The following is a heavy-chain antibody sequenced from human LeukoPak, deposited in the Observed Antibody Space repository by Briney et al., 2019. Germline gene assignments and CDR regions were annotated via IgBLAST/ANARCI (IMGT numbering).Heavy chain of an antibody. CDR2: ISAYYGNT. D-gene: IGHD6-13*01. V-gene: IGHV1-18*01. CDR3: ARTRMYRGKSQQLVDFDY. Sequence: ASVKVSCKASGYTFTSYGISWVRQAPGQGLEWMGWISAYYGNTNYAQKFQGRVTITADESTSTAYMELSSLRSEDTAVYYCARTRMYRGKSQQLVDFDYWGQGTLVTVSS. CDR1: GYTFTSYG. J-gene: IGHJ4*02.